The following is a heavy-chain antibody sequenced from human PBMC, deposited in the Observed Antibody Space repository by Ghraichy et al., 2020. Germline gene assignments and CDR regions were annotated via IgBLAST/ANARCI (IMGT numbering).Heavy chain of an antibody. D-gene: IGHD3-10*01. CDR2: IKTDGSTT. CDR1: GLTFSSYW. J-gene: IGHJ4*02. V-gene: IGHV3-74*01. CDR3: STSPRADRGNY. Sequence: GGSLRLSCAASGLTFSSYWMHWVRQAQGKGLEWVSHIKTDGSTTNYANSVRGRFTISRDNAKNTLYLQMNSLRADDTAVYYCSTSPRADRGNYWGQGTLVTVSS.